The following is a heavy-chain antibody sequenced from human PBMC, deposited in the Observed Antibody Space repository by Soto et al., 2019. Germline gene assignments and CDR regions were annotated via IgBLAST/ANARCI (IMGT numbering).Heavy chain of an antibody. J-gene: IGHJ4*02. Sequence: GASVKVSCKASGYTFTGYYMHWVRQAPGQGLEWMGWINPNSGGTNYAQKFQGRVTMTRDTSISTAYMELSRLRSDDTAVYYCAREGSGYSTAFDYWGQGTLVTVSS. CDR3: AREGSGYSTAFDY. D-gene: IGHD3-3*01. CDR1: GYTFTGYY. V-gene: IGHV1-2*02. CDR2: INPNSGGT.